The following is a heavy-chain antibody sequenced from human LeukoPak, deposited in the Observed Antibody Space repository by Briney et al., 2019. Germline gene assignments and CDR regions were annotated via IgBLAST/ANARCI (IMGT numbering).Heavy chain of an antibody. D-gene: IGHD5-12*01. Sequence: ASVTVSCKASGYTFTSYGISWVRQAPGQGLEWMGWISAYNGNTNYAQKLQGRVTMTTDTSTSTAYMELRSLRSDDTAVYYCARCRNIVATSGTWYFDLWGRGTLVTVSS. V-gene: IGHV1-18*01. CDR3: ARCRNIVATSGTWYFDL. CDR1: GYTFTSYG. J-gene: IGHJ2*01. CDR2: ISAYNGNT.